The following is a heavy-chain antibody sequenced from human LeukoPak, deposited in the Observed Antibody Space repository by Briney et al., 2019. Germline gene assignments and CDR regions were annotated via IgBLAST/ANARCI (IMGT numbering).Heavy chain of an antibody. J-gene: IGHJ4*02. CDR1: GFTFSNAW. D-gene: IGHD2-2*01. V-gene: IGHV3-15*01. CDR2: IKSRTDGGTT. CDR3: TTAPAAYTFDY. Sequence: PGGSLRLSCAASGFTFSNAWMSWVRQAPGKGLEWVGRIKSRTDGGTTEYAAPVEGRFTISRDDSKNTLYLQMNSLKTEDTAVYYCTTAPAAYTFDYWGQGILVTVSS.